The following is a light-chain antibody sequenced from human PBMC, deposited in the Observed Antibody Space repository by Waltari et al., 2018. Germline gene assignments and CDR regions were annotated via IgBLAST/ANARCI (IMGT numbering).Light chain of an antibody. CDR2: EVT. V-gene: IGLV2-14*01. J-gene: IGLJ2*01. CDR1: SSDIGGYNY. CDR3: SSYSYSSGTLGR. Sequence: QSALTQPASVSGSPGQSITISCTGTSSDIGGYNYVSWYQQHPGKAPELIIFEVTNRPAGVSHRCSGAKSANTASLTISALQADDEADYYCSSYSYSSGTLGRFVGGTRLTVL.